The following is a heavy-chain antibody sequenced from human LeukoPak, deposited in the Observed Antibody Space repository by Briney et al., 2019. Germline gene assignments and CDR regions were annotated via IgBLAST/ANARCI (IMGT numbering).Heavy chain of an antibody. J-gene: IGHJ4*02. CDR1: GGSISSYY. V-gene: IGHV4-4*07. CDR3: LGMYYYGSGSYYRDY. CDR2: IYTSGST. D-gene: IGHD3-10*01. Sequence: SETLSLTCTVSGGSISSYYWSWIRQPAGKGLEWIGRIYTSGSTNYNPSLKSRVTMSVDTSKNQFSLKLSSVTAADTAVYYCLGMYYYGSGSYYRDYWGQGTLVTVSS.